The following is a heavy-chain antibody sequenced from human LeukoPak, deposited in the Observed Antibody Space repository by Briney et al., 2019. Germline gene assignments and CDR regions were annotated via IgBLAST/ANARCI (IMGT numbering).Heavy chain of an antibody. CDR3: AKVDAVGDYRGGYYYFYMDV. CDR1: GFSFASYA. V-gene: IGHV3-23*01. CDR2: ITASGLTT. J-gene: IGHJ6*03. D-gene: IGHD6-19*01. Sequence: GGSLRLSCVASGFSFASYAMTWVRQVPGKGLEGVSSITASGLTTYYADSVKGRFTISRDHSQNTLSLQMNSLRADDTAVYFCAKVDAVGDYRGGYYYFYMDVGAKGPRSPSP.